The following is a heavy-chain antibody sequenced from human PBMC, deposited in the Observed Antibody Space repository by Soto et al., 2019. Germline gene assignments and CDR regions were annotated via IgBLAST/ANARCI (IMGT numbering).Heavy chain of an antibody. Sequence: PSETLSLTCTVSGGSISSYYWSRIRQPPGKGLEWIGYIYYSGSTNYNPSLKSRVTISVDTSKNQFSLKLSSVTAADTAVYYCARVKRELELPADYYYYGMDVWGQGTTVTVSS. D-gene: IGHD1-7*01. J-gene: IGHJ6*02. CDR1: GGSISSYY. CDR2: IYYSGST. CDR3: ARVKRELELPADYYYYGMDV. V-gene: IGHV4-59*01.